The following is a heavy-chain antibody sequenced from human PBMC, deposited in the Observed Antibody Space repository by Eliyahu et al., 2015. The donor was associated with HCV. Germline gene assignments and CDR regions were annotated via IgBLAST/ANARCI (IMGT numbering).Heavy chain of an antibody. CDR2: INHSGGT. D-gene: IGHD6-19*01. CDR3: ARGRGIAVAGSLEDYYFDS. V-gene: IGHV4-34*02. J-gene: IGHJ4*02. Sequence: VHLQQWGAGLLKPSETLSLTCAVYGGSFSGYYWTWIRQPAGKGLQWIGEINHSGGTPYTPSLKSRVTISVDTSKNQFSLKLTSVTAADPAVYYCARGRGIAVAGSLEDYYFDSWSQGTLVTVSS. CDR1: GGSFSGYY.